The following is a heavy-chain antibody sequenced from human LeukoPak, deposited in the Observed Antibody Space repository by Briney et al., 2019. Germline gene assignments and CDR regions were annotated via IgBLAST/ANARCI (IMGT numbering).Heavy chain of an antibody. Sequence: GGSLRLSCAVFGFSFSNVWLRWVRQAPGKGREWVGRIKTKTEGGATDYAAPVKGRFTISRDDSKSTLYLQMSSLKPEDTAVYYCTTFIAASTLNYWGQGTLVTVSS. V-gene: IGHV3-15*01. CDR3: TTFIAASTLNY. CDR2: IKTKTEGGAT. D-gene: IGHD6-13*01. J-gene: IGHJ4*02. CDR1: GFSFSNVW.